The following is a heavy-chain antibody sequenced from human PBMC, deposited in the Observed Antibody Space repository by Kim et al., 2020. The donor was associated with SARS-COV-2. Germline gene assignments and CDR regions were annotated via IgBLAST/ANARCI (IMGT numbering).Heavy chain of an antibody. Sequence: SETLSLTCTVSGGSLSSSSYYWGWIRQPPGQGLEWIGTDYYIGNTYYNPSLKSRVTISVDTYKNPLSLKPGSATAADTSVYSCARQPRYSSGWYV. CDR3: ARQPRYSSGWYV. J-gene: IGHJ2*01. D-gene: IGHD6-19*01. V-gene: IGHV4-39*01. CDR1: GGSLSSSSYY. CDR2: DYYIGNT.